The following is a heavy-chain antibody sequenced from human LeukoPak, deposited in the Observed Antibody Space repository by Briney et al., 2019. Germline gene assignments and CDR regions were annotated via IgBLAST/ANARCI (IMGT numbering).Heavy chain of an antibody. CDR1: GDSVSSNSAA. J-gene: IGHJ4*02. CDR2: TYYRSKWYN. CDR3: ARGMAARLTHRFDY. V-gene: IGHV6-1*01. D-gene: IGHD6-6*01. Sequence: SQTLSLTCVVSGDSVSSNSAAWNWIRQSPSRGLEWLGRTYYRSKWYNEYAVSVKSRITINPDTSKNQSSLQLNSVTPEDTAVYYCARGMAARLTHRFDYWGQGTLATVSS.